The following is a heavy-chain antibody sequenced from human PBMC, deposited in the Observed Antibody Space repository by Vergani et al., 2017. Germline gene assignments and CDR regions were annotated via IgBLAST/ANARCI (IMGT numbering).Heavy chain of an antibody. D-gene: IGHD3-10*01. CDR3: ARRTTMVRGVLEIARYYFDY. CDR1: NDSVSNTFYY. V-gene: IGHV4-39*01. CDR2: IYYSGST. Sequence: QVQLQESGPGLVKPSETLSLTCTVSNDSVSNTFYYWGWIRQTPGKGLEWIGSIYYSGSTYYNPSLESRVTMSVDTSKNQFSLKLSSVTAADTAVYYCARRTTMVRGVLEIARYYFDYWGQGTLVTVSS. J-gene: IGHJ4*02.